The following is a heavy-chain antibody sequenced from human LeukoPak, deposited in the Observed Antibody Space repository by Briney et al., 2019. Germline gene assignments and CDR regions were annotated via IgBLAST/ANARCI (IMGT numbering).Heavy chain of an antibody. CDR1: GGSFSGYY. CDR3: ARIRGGWYPNFDY. D-gene: IGHD6-19*01. V-gene: IGHV4-34*01. CDR2: INHRGST. J-gene: IGHJ4*02. Sequence: PSETLSLTCAVYGGSFSGYYWSWIRQPPGKGLEWIGEINHRGSTNYNPSLKSRVTISVDTSKNQFSLKLSSVTAADTAVYYCARIRGGWYPNFDYWGQGTLVTVSS.